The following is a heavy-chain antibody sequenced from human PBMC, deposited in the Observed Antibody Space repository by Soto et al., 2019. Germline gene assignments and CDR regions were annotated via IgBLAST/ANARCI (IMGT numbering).Heavy chain of an antibody. CDR2: MNPNSGNT. CDR3: ARGAVLKAADYYYYGMDV. Sequence: ASVKVSCKASGYTFTIYYINWVRQATGQGLEWMGWMNPNSGNTGYAQKFQGRVTMTRNTSISTAYMELSSLRSEDTAVYYCARGAVLKAADYYYYGMDVWGQGTTVTVSS. V-gene: IGHV1-8*01. J-gene: IGHJ6*02. D-gene: IGHD2-8*01. CDR1: GYTFTIYY.